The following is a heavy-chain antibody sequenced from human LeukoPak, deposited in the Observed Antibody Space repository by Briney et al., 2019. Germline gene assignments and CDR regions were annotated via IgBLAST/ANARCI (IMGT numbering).Heavy chain of an antibody. Sequence: SETLSLTCTVSGGSISSHYWSWIRQPPGKGLEWIGYIYYSGSTNYNPSLKSQVTISVDTSKNQFSLKLSSVTAADTAVYYCARGGYYYYYYMDVWGKGTTVTVSS. CDR3: ARGGYYYYYYMDV. V-gene: IGHV4-59*11. CDR1: GGSISSHY. CDR2: IYYSGST. J-gene: IGHJ6*03.